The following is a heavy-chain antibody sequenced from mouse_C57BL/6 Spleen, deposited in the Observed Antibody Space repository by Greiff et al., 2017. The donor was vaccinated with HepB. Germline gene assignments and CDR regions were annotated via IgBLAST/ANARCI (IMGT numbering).Heavy chain of an antibody. V-gene: IGHV1-55*01. J-gene: IGHJ1*03. CDR2: IYPGSGST. CDR3: ARCYYYGWWYFDV. D-gene: IGHD1-1*01. CDR1: GYTFTSYW. Sequence: QVHVKQPGAELVKPGASVKMSCKASGYTFTSYWITWVKQRPGQGLEWIGDIYPGSGSTNYNEKFKSKATLTVDTSSSTAYMQLSSLTSEDSAVYYCARCYYYGWWYFDVWGTGTTVTVSS.